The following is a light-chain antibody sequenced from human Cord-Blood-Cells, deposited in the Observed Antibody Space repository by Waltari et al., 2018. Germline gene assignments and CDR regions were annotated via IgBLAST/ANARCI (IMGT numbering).Light chain of an antibody. V-gene: IGLV2-14*01. CDR2: DDS. J-gene: IGLJ1*01. CDR3: SSYTSSSTFV. Sequence: QSALTQPASVSGSPGQSITISCTGTSSDVGGYNYVSWYQQHPGKAPKLRTYDDSKRPSGVSNRFSGSKAGNTASLTISGLQAEDEADYYCSSYTSSSTFVFGTGTKVTVL. CDR1: SSDVGGYNY.